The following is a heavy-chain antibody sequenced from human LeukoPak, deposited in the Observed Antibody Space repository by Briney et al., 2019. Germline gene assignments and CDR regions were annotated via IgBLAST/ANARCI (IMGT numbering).Heavy chain of an antibody. CDR1: GFTFSDYY. CDR2: ISSSGNTK. V-gene: IGHV3-11*04. D-gene: IGHD3-9*01. CDR3: ARDLPIHYDILTGYYPFDY. Sequence: GGSLRLSCAASGFTFSDYYMSWIRQAPGKGLEWVSYISSSGNTKYYADSVKGRFTISRDNAKNSLYLQMNSLRAEDTAVYYCARDLPIHYDILTGYYPFDYWGQGTLVTVSS. J-gene: IGHJ4*02.